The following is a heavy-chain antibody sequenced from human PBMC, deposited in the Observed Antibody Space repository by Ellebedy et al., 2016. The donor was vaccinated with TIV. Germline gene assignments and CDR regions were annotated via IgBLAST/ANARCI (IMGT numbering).Heavy chain of an antibody. CDR3: ARAQGVIFHYGMDV. CDR2: IYSGGST. D-gene: IGHD2-15*01. V-gene: IGHV3-66*01. Sequence: GESLKISCAASGFTVSSNYMSWVRQAPGKGLEWVSVIYSGGSTYYADSVKGRFTISRDNSKNTLYLQMNSLRAEDTAVYYCARAQGVIFHYGMDVWGQGTTVTVS. J-gene: IGHJ6*02. CDR1: GFTVSSNY.